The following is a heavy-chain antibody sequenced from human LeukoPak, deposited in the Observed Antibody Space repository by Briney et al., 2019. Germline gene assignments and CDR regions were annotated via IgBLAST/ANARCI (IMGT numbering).Heavy chain of an antibody. J-gene: IGHJ5*02. Sequence: PSETLSLTCAVYGGSFRGYYWSWIRQPPGKGLEWIGEINHSGSTNYNPSLKSRVTISVDTSKNQLSLKLSSVTAADTAVYYCARRIIGYCSSTSCYGTNWFDPWGQGTLVTVSS. CDR1: GGSFRGYY. V-gene: IGHV4-34*01. CDR2: INHSGST. CDR3: ARRIIGYCSSTSCYGTNWFDP. D-gene: IGHD2-2*01.